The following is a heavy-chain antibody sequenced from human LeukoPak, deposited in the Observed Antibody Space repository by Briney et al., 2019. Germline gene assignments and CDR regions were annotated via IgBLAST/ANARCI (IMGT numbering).Heavy chain of an antibody. J-gene: IGHJ6*02. CDR3: AKDLRGDYDFWSGYYHYYGMDV. CDR2: ISGSGGST. D-gene: IGHD3-3*01. Sequence: GGSLRLSCAASGFTFSSYAMSWVRQAPGKGLEWVSAISGSGGSTYYADSVKGRFTIYRDNSKNTLYLQMNSLRAEDTAVYYCAKDLRGDYDFWSGYYHYYGMDVWGQGTTVTVSS. CDR1: GFTFSSYA. V-gene: IGHV3-23*01.